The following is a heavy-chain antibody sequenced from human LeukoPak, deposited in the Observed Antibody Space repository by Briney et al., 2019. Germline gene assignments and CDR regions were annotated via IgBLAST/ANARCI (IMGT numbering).Heavy chain of an antibody. J-gene: IGHJ4*02. D-gene: IGHD3-22*01. CDR2: IYHAGST. CDR1: GGSISSGGYF. Sequence: PSQTLSLTCTVSGGSISSGGYFWSWIRQHPGKGLEWIAHIYHAGSTHDNPSLKSRVTISVDTSKNQFSLKLSSVTAADTAVYYCARVRGYYYDSSGPFDYWGQGTLVTVSS. V-gene: IGHV4-31*03. CDR3: ARVRGYYYDSSGPFDY.